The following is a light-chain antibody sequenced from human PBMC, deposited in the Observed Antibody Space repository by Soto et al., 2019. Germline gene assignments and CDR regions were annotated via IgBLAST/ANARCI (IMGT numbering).Light chain of an antibody. J-gene: IGKJ1*01. Sequence: EIVLTQSPGIMYLSPGERATLSCRASQTVGRSFLAWYQQKPGQSPRLLIFGTSIRATGIPDRFSGGGSGADFTLTISRLDPEDFAVYYCQQYDSLPPWTFGQGTGVEVK. CDR2: GTS. V-gene: IGKV3-20*01. CDR3: QQYDSLPPWT. CDR1: QTVGRSF.